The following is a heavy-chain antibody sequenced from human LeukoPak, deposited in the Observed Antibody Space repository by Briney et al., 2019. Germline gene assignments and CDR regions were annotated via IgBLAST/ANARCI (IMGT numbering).Heavy chain of an antibody. CDR3: ARHVTISGPYDASDI. CDR2: IYYSGGT. CDR1: GDSISSYY. D-gene: IGHD5-24*01. Sequence: SETLSLTCTVSGDSISSYYWSWIRQPPGKGLEWIGYIYYSGGTDYNPSLKSRVTISVDTSMNHFSLKLRSVTAADTAVYYCARHVTISGPYDASDIWGQGTMVTVSP. V-gene: IGHV4-59*08. J-gene: IGHJ3*02.